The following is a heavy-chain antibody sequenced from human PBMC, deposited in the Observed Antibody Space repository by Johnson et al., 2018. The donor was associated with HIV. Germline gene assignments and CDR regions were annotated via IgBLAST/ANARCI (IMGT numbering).Heavy chain of an antibody. V-gene: IGHV3-30*19. CDR3: ARPSVMTTLTTTPWAFDI. J-gene: IGHJ3*02. CDR2: ISYDGSNK. CDR1: GFIFSDYA. Sequence: QMQLVESGGGVVQPGRSLRLSCAASGFIFSDYAMHWVRQAPGKGLEWVAVISYDGSNKYYADSVKGRFTISRDNSKNSLYLQMNSLRVDDTAVYHCARPSVMTTLTTTPWAFDIWGQGTMVTVSS. D-gene: IGHD4-17*01.